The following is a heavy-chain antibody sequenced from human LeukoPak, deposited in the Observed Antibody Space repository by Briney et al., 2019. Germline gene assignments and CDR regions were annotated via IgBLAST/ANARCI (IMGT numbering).Heavy chain of an antibody. CDR3: ARVLRYCSSTSCYCRFDP. CDR1: GYTFTSYG. V-gene: IGHV1-18*01. CDR2: ISAYNGNT. Sequence: ASVKVSCKASGYTFTSYGISWVRQAPGQGLEWMGWISAYNGNTNYAQKLQGRVTMTTDTSTSTAYMELRSLRSDDTAVYYCARVLRYCSSTSCYCRFDPWGQGTLVTVSS. J-gene: IGHJ5*02. D-gene: IGHD2-2*01.